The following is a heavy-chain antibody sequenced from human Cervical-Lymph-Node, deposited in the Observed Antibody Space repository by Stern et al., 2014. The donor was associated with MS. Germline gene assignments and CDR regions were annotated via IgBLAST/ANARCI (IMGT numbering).Heavy chain of an antibody. V-gene: IGHV1-69*06. CDR3: ARGETPTPSYGMDV. CDR2: IIPIFETA. D-gene: IGHD4-23*01. J-gene: IGHJ6*02. CDR1: GGTFNGYT. Sequence: VQLVESGAEVKEPGSSVKVSCKASGGTFNGYTISWVRQAPGQQPEWMGGIIPIFETANYEKKIQGRVTITADKYSNTFYMELSSLRSEDTAVYYCARGETPTPSYGMDVWGQGTTVTV.